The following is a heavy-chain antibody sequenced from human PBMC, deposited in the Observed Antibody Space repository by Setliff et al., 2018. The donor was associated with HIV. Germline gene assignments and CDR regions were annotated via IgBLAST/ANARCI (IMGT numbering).Heavy chain of an antibody. V-gene: IGHV3-23*01. CDR3: AKDHATSSWFTALLDY. J-gene: IGHJ4*02. D-gene: IGHD6-13*01. CDR2: ISGSAGTT. CDR1: GFTFSNYA. Sequence: GESLTISCAASGFTFSNYAMSWVRQAPGKGLEWVSGISGSAGTTYYADSVKGRFTISRDNSKNTLYLQMNSLRAEDTAVYCCAKDHATSSWFTALLDYWGQGALVTVSS.